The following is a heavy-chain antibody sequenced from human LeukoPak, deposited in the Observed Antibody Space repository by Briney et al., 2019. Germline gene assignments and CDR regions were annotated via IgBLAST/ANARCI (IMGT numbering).Heavy chain of an antibody. Sequence: GGSLRLSCSASGFTFDYYGMSWVRQAPGKGLEWVSGINWNGGSTVYADSVKGRFTISRDNAKNSLYRQMNSPIAEETAVYYCARDGRDCTNGVCYFLYYGYYMDVWGKGTTVTVSS. CDR2: INWNGGST. CDR3: ARDGRDCTNGVCYFLYYGYYMDV. V-gene: IGHV3-20*04. J-gene: IGHJ6*03. CDR1: GFTFDYYG. D-gene: IGHD2-8*01.